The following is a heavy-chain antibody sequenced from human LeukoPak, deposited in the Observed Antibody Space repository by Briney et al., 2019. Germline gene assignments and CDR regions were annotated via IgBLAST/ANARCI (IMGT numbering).Heavy chain of an antibody. V-gene: IGHV3-66*04. J-gene: IGHJ4*02. CDR2: IYSGGST. Sequence: GGSLRLSCAASEFTVSSNYMSWVRQAPGKRLEWVSVIYSGGSTYNADSVKGRFTISRDSSKSALYLQMNSLRAEDTAVYHCAIHDSSGWYFFWGQGTLATVSS. CDR1: EFTVSSNY. CDR3: AIHDSSGWYFF. D-gene: IGHD6-19*01.